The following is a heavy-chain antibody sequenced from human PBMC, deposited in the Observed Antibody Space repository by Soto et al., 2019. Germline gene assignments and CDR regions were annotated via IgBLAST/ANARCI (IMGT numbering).Heavy chain of an antibody. Sequence: SETLSLTCTVSGGSISSGDYYWSWIRQPPGKGLEWIGYIYYSGSTYYNPSLKSRVTISVDTSKNSLFLQMNNLTVEDTAVYYCAKENWANPDSWGQGTLVTVSS. CDR2: IYYSGST. V-gene: IGHV4-30-4*01. CDR1: GGSISSGDYY. J-gene: IGHJ4*02. CDR3: AKENWANPDS. D-gene: IGHD7-27*01.